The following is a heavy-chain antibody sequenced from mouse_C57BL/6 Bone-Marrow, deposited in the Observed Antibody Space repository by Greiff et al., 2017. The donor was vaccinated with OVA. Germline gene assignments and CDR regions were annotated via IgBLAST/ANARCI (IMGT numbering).Heavy chain of an antibody. CDR2: IYPGDGDT. D-gene: IGHD1-1*01. J-gene: IGHJ4*01. CDR3: ARYAVVAEDYAMDY. Sequence: VQLQQSGPELVKPGASVKISCKASGYAFSSSWMNWVKQRPGKGLEWIGRIYPGDGDTNYNGKFKGKATLTADKSSSTAYMQLSSLTSEDSAVYFCARYAVVAEDYAMDYRRQGTSVPVSS. CDR1: GYAFSSSW. V-gene: IGHV1-82*01.